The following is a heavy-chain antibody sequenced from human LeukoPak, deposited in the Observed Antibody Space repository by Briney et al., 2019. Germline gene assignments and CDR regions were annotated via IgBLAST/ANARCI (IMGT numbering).Heavy chain of an antibody. CDR1: GFTFSSYA. CDR2: ISGSGGST. CDR3: AKGVFTIFGVVISHFDY. Sequence: GGSLRLSCAASGFTFSSYAMSWVRQAPGKGLEWVSAISGSGGSTYYADSVKGRFTISRDNSKNTLYLQMNSLRAEDTAVYYCAKGVFTIFGVVISHFDYWGQGTLVTVSS. D-gene: IGHD3-3*01. V-gene: IGHV3-23*01. J-gene: IGHJ4*02.